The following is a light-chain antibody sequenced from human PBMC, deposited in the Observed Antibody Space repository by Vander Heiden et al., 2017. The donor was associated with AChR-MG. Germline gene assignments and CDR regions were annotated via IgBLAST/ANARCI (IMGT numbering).Light chain of an antibody. Sequence: QSALTQPASASGSPGQSVAISCTGTSSDVGGYNYVSWYQQHPGKAPKLMIYEVSERPAGVPDRFSGSKSGNTASLTVSGLQAEDDADYYCSSYAGSNMLFGGGTKLTVL. CDR2: EVS. CDR3: SSYAGSNML. J-gene: IGLJ2*01. V-gene: IGLV2-8*01. CDR1: SSDVGGYNY.